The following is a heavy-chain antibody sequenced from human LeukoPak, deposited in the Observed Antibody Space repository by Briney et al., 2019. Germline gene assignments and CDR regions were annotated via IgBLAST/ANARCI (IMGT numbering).Heavy chain of an antibody. CDR2: IYYSGST. V-gene: IGHV4-61*01. Sequence: SETLSLTCTVSGGSISSGSYYWSWIRQPPGKGLEWIGYIYYSGSTNYNPSLKSRVTISVDTSKNQFSLKLSSVTAADTAVYYWASSPRGGGGLFDYWGQGTLVTVSS. CDR1: GGSISSGSYY. D-gene: IGHD3-16*01. CDR3: ASSPRGGGGLFDY. J-gene: IGHJ4*02.